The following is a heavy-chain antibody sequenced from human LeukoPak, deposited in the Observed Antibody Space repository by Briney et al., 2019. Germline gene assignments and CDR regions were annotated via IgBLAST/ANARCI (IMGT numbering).Heavy chain of an antibody. CDR2: IYYSGST. D-gene: IGHD1-26*01. CDR1: GGSISSSSYY. V-gene: IGHV4-39*07. Sequence: SETLSLTCTVSGGSISSSSYYWGWIRQPPGKGLEWIGSIYYSGSTYYNPSLKSRVTISVDTSKNQFSLKLSSVTAADTAVYYCARAWWDTLFDYWGQGTLVTVSS. CDR3: ARAWWDTLFDY. J-gene: IGHJ4*02.